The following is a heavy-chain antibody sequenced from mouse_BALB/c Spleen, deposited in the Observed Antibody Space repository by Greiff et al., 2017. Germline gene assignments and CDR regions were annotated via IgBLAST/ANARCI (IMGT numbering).Heavy chain of an antibody. D-gene: IGHD3-2*01. V-gene: IGHV3-2*02. J-gene: IGHJ3*01. CDR2: ISYSGST. Sequence: EVKLQESGPGLVKPSQSLSLTCTVTGYSITSDYAWNWIRQFPGNKLEWMGYISYSGSTSYNPSLKSRISITRDTSKNQFFLQLNSVTTEDTATYYCATGGQLGLRFAYWGQGTLVTVSA. CDR1: GYSITSDYA. CDR3: ATGGQLGLRFAY.